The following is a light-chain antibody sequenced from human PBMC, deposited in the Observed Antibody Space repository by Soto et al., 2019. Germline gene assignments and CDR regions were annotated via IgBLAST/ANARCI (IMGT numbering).Light chain of an antibody. Sequence: EIVLTQSPATLSLSPGERATLSCRASQSVSSYFAWYQQKPGQAPRLLIYDASNRATGIPARFSGSGSGTDFTLTISSLEPEDFAFYYCQQRSNCPLTFGQGTKVEIK. J-gene: IGKJ1*01. CDR3: QQRSNCPLT. CDR1: QSVSSY. CDR2: DAS. V-gene: IGKV3-11*01.